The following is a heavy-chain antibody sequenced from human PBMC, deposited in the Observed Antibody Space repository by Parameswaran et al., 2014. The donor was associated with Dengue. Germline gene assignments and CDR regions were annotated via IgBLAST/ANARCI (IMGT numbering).Heavy chain of an antibody. CDR3: AKDRGDYCSLTECPLSAPHGMDV. Sequence: VRQAPGKGLEWVSSINADGGTTYYIDSVKGRFTISRDNSKNTLYLQMNSLRAEDTAVYYCAKDRGDYCSLTECPLSAPHGMDVWGQGTTVTVSS. CDR2: INADGGTT. J-gene: IGHJ6*02. V-gene: IGHV3-23*01. D-gene: IGHD3-10*01.